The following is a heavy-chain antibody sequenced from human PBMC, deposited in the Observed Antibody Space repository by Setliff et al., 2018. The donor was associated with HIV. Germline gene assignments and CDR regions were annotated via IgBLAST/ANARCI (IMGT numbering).Heavy chain of an antibody. CDR1: GFIFSDYG. D-gene: IGHD3-3*01. Sequence: GESLKISCAASGFIFSDYGMHWVRQAPGKGPEWVAFMWFDGRKKYYADSAKGRFTISRDNFRNTLYLQMTSLRVEDTAVYYCARAGGALQFSEWSPFHAIFNSWGQGTLVTVSS. CDR3: ARAGGALQFSEWSPFHAIFNS. CDR2: MWFDGRKK. V-gene: IGHV3-33*03. J-gene: IGHJ4*02.